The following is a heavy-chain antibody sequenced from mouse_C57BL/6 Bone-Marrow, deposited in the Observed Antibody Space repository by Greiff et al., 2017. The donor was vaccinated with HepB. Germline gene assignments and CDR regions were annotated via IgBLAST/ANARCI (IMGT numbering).Heavy chain of an antibody. Sequence: EVQLQESGPGLVKPSQSLSLTCSVTGYSITSGYYWNWIRQFPGNKLEWMGYISYDGSNNYNPSLKNRISITRDTSKNQFFLKLNSVTTEDTATYYCARDREGAYGSLYYYAMDYWGQGTSVTVSS. D-gene: IGHD1-1*01. J-gene: IGHJ4*01. CDR1: GYSITSGYY. CDR3: ARDREGAYGSLYYYAMDY. CDR2: ISYDGSN. V-gene: IGHV3-6*01.